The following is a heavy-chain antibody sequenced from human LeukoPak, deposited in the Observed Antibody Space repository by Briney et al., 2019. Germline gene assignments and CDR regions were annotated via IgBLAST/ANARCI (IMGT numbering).Heavy chain of an antibody. CDR1: GYTFTSYG. Sequence: GASVKVSCKASGYTFTSYGISWVRQAPGQGLEWMGWISAYNGNTNYAQKLQGRVTMTTDTSTSTAYMELRSLRSDDTAVYYCARGGNSGSYLYYFDYWGQGTLVTVSS. CDR3: ARGGNSGSYLYYFDY. D-gene: IGHD1-26*01. V-gene: IGHV1-18*01. CDR2: ISAYNGNT. J-gene: IGHJ4*02.